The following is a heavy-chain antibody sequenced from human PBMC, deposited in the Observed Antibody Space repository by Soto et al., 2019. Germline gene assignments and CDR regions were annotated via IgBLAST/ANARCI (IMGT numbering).Heavy chain of an antibody. V-gene: IGHV3-23*01. CDR1: GFTFSSYA. D-gene: IGHD5-12*01. J-gene: IGHJ2*01. CDR3: AKGGWHTNLDVSQWLRTGWYFDL. Sequence: EVQLLESGGGLVQPGGSLRLSCAASGFTFSSYAMSWVRQAPGKGLEWVSAISGSGGSTYYADSVKGRFTISRDNSKNTLYLQMNSLRAEDTAVYYCAKGGWHTNLDVSQWLRTGWYFDLWGRGTLVTVSS. CDR2: ISGSGGST.